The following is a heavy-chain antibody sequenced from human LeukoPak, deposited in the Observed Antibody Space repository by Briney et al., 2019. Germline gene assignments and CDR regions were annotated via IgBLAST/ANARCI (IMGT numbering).Heavy chain of an antibody. Sequence: SETLSLTCAVYGGSFSGYYWSWIRQPPGKGLEWIGEINHSGSTNYNPSLKSRVTISVDTSKNQFSLKLSSVTAADTAVYYCAREETLAFDIWGQGTMVTVPS. J-gene: IGHJ3*02. CDR2: INHSGST. CDR3: AREETLAFDI. V-gene: IGHV4-34*01. CDR1: GGSFSGYY.